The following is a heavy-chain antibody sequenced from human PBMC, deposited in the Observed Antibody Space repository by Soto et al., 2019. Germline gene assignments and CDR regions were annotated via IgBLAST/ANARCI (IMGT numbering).Heavy chain of an antibody. D-gene: IGHD5-18*01. CDR3: ARVSPAMVNYDYYGMDV. J-gene: IGHJ6*02. CDR2: IIPIFGTA. CDR1: GGTFSSYA. Sequence: SVKVSCKASGGTFSSYAISWVRQAPGQGLEWMGGIIPIFGTANYAQKFQGRVTITADESTSTAYMELSSLRSEDTAVYYCARVSPAMVNYDYYGMDVWGQGTTVTVSS. V-gene: IGHV1-69*13.